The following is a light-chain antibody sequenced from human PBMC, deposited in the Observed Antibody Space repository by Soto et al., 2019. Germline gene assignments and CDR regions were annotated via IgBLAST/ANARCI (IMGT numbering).Light chain of an antibody. J-gene: IGKJ2*03. CDR2: GAS. V-gene: IGKV3-20*01. CDR1: QSITSTY. Sequence: EIVLTQSPGTLSLSPGERATLSCRASQSITSTYLAWYQQRPGQAPRLLIYGASIRATGIPDRFSGSGSGTDFTLTISRLEPEDFAVYYCQQYGGSPPYSFGQGTNLEIK. CDR3: QQYGGSPPYS.